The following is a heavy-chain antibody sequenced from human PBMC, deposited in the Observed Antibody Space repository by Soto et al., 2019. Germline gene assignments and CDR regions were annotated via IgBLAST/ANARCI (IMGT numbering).Heavy chain of an antibody. CDR1: GGSMSSYS. CDR2: IHSSGST. J-gene: IGHJ5*02. D-gene: IGHD3-22*01. V-gene: IGHV4-4*07. CDR3: AREGGYDSSGYYRNWFAL. Sequence: QVQLQESGPGLVKPSETLSLTCTVSGGSMSSYSWTWIRQPAGKGLEWIGRIHSSGSTNYNPSLMSGVIMSVDRFKTRFSLKLSSVAAADTAVDYCAREGGYDSSGYYRNWFALRGQGTLVTVSS.